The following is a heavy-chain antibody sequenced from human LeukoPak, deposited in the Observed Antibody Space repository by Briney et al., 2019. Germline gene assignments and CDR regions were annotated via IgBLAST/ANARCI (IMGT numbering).Heavy chain of an antibody. V-gene: IGHV3-21*04. J-gene: IGHJ4*02. CDR2: ISSSSSYI. CDR3: AKDLGRSGWYYFDY. Sequence: GGSLRLSCAASGFTFSSYSMNWVRQAPGKGLEWVSSISSSSSYIYYADSVKGRFTISRDNAKNSLYLQMNSLRPEDTALYYCAKDLGRSGWYYFDYWGQGTLVTVSS. CDR1: GFTFSSYS. D-gene: IGHD6-19*01.